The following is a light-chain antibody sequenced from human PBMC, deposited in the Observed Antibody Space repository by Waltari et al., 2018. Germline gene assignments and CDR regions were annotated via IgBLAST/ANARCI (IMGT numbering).Light chain of an antibody. J-gene: IGKJ2*01. CDR1: ENVGTD. CDR3: QQSRRWPQRT. CDR2: FAN. V-gene: IGKV3D-15*01. Sequence: DIVMTQSPFTVSVSPGEAITLSCPASENVGTDLAWYRHKPGQPPRLLIYFANSRATGVPARISGSGSGTDFTLSISSLESEDFAFYYCQQSRRWPQRTFGQGTKLEI.